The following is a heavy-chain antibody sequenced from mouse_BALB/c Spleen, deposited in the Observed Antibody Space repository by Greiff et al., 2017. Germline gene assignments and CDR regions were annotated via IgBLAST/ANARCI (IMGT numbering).Heavy chain of an antibody. D-gene: IGHD1-1*01. CDR1: GFTFSSYA. J-gene: IGHJ4*01. CDR2: ISSGGST. CDR3: ARDYGSSYDYAMDY. V-gene: IGHV5-6-5*01. Sequence: EVQGVESGGGLVKPGGSLKLSCAASGFTFSSYAMSWVRQTPEKRLEWVASISSGGSTYYPDSVKGRFTISRDNARNILYLQMSSLRSEDTAMYYCARDYGSSYDYAMDYWGQGTSVTVSS.